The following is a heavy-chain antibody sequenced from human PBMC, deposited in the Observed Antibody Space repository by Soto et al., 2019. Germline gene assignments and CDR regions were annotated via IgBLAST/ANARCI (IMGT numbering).Heavy chain of an antibody. CDR2: IYYSGST. Sequence: QVQLQESGPGLVKPSQTLSLTCTVSGGSISSGGYYWSWIRQHPGKGLEWIGYIYYSGSTYYNPSLKSRVTISVDTSKNQFSLKLSSVTAADTAVYYCASSTGGSFRPTNWFDPWGQGTLVTVSS. CDR1: GGSISSGGYY. CDR3: ASSTGGSFRPTNWFDP. J-gene: IGHJ5*02. V-gene: IGHV4-31*03. D-gene: IGHD2-2*01.